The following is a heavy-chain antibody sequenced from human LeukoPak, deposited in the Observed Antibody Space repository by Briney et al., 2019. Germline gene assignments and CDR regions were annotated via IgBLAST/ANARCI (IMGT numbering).Heavy chain of an antibody. CDR3: AKGAQTHSYGWYFDL. Sequence: PGGSLRLSCAASGFTFSSYAMSWVRQAPGQGLEWVSTISTSGGVTHYADSVRGRFTISRDNSQNTLYLQMNSLRAEDTAVYYCAKGAQTHSYGWYFDLWGRGTLVTVSS. D-gene: IGHD5-18*01. CDR2: ISTSGGVT. V-gene: IGHV3-23*01. CDR1: GFTFSSYA. J-gene: IGHJ2*01.